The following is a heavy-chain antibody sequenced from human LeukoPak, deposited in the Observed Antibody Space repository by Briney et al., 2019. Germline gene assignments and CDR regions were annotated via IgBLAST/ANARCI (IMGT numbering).Heavy chain of an antibody. D-gene: IGHD6-6*01. CDR3: ARSYSSSPTFDY. J-gene: IGHJ4*02. CDR2: INPSGGST. Sequence: ASVKVSCKASGYTSTNYYMHWVRQAPGQGLEWMGIINPSGGSTTYVQKFQGRVTMTRDTSTSTVYMELSSLRSEDTAVYYCARSYSSSPTFDYWGQGTLVTVSS. CDR1: GYTSTNYY. V-gene: IGHV1-46*01.